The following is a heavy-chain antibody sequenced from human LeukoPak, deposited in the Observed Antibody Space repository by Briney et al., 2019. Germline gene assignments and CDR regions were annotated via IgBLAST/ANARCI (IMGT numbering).Heavy chain of an antibody. V-gene: IGHV4-59*11. CDR2: IYYSGST. CDR3: ARDRGQLDY. J-gene: IGHJ4*02. D-gene: IGHD5-18*01. CDR1: GGSISSHY. Sequence: SETLSLTCTVSGGSISSHYWSWIRQPPGKELEWIGYIYYSGSTNYNPSLKSRVTISVDTSKNQFSLKLSSVTAADTAVYYCARDRGQLDYWGQGTLVTVSS.